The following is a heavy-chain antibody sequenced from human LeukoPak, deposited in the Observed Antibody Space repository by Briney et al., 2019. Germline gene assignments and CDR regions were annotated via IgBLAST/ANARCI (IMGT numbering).Heavy chain of an antibody. Sequence: APVKVSCKASGYTFTSYGISWVRQAPGQELEWMGWISAYNGNTNYAQKLQGRVTMTTDTSTSTAYMELRSLRSDDTAVYYCARDLRVVRGVYGMDVWGQGTTVTVSS. J-gene: IGHJ6*02. V-gene: IGHV1-18*01. D-gene: IGHD3-10*01. CDR1: GYTFTSYG. CDR2: ISAYNGNT. CDR3: ARDLRVVRGVYGMDV.